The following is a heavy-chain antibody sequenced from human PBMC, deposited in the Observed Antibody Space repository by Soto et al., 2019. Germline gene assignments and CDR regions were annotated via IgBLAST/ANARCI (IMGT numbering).Heavy chain of an antibody. CDR3: ARETVTGRVDY. Sequence: TLSLTCTVSGGSISSYYWSWIRQPPGKGLEWIGYIYYSGSTNYNPSLKSRVTISVDTSKNQFSLKLSSVTAADTAVYYCARETVTGRVDYWGQGTLVTVSS. J-gene: IGHJ4*02. CDR1: GGSISSYY. D-gene: IGHD4-17*01. V-gene: IGHV4-59*01. CDR2: IYYSGST.